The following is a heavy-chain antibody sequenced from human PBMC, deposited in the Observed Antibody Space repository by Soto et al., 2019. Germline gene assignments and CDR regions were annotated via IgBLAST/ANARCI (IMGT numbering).Heavy chain of an antibody. D-gene: IGHD1-26*01. V-gene: IGHV3-30-3*01. CDR2: ISYDGSNK. CDR3: ARGPLTLVGATNYDFQH. Sequence: PGGSLRLSCAASGFTFSSYAMHWVRQAPGKGLEWVAVISYDGSNKYYADSVKGRFTISRDNSKNTLYPQMNSLRAEDTAVYYCARGPLTLVGATNYDFQHWGQGTLVTVSS. J-gene: IGHJ1*01. CDR1: GFTFSSYA.